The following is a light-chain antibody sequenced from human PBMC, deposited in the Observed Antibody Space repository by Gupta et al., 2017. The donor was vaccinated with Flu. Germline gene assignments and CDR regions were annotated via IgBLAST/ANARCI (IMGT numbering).Light chain of an antibody. Sequence: DIQMTQSPSTLSASVGDRVTITCRASQSISDCLAWYQQTPGTAPKLLIYKSSNLEIGVPARCSGRGSGTVFTLTITSLPPDDFAAYYCQYYKTSVTFGGGTKVEIK. CDR3: QYYKTSVT. J-gene: IGKJ4*01. CDR2: KSS. CDR1: QSISDC. V-gene: IGKV1-5*03.